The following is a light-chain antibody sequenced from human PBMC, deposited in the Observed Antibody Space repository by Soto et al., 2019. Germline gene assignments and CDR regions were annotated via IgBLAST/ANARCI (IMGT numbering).Light chain of an antibody. J-gene: IGLJ1*01. CDR3: NSYSSTSFDV. V-gene: IGLV2-14*01. Sequence: QSVLAQPACMSGSPGQSITISCTGSGSDIATFNYVSWYQQYPGKAPKLLIYQVTSRASGVSHRFSGSKSGNTAALTISGLQPEDEAEYYCNSYSSTSFDVFGTGTKVTVL. CDR1: GSDIATFNY. CDR2: QVT.